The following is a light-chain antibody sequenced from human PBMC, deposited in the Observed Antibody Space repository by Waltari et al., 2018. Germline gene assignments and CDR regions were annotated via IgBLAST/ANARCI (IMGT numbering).Light chain of an antibody. V-gene: IGLV2-11*01. CDR3: CSYAGSSLYV. CDR2: DVS. Sequence: WYQQPPSKAPKLMFYDVSKRPSGVPDRFSGSKSGNTASLTISGLQAEDEADYYCCSYAGSSLYVFGTGTKVTVL. J-gene: IGLJ1*01.